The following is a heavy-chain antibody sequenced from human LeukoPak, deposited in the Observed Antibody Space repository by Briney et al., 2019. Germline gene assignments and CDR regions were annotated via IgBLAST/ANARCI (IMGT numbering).Heavy chain of an antibody. CDR2: MNPNSGNT. V-gene: IGHV1-8*03. CDR1: GYTFTSYD. D-gene: IGHD1-26*01. CDR3: ARGLSWWELPDL. J-gene: IGHJ2*01. Sequence: ASVKVSCKASGYTFTSYDINWVRQATGQGLEWTGWMNPNSGNTGYAQKFQGRVTITRNTSISTAYMELSSLRSEDTAVYYCARGLSWWELPDLWGRGTLVTVSS.